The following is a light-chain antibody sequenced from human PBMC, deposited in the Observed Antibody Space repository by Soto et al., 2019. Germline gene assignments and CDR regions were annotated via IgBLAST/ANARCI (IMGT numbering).Light chain of an antibody. J-gene: IGLJ1*01. V-gene: IGLV2-14*01. Sequence: QSALTQPASVSGSPGQSITISCTGTNSDVGDSNYVSWYQHHPAKAPKLMIYEVTNRPSGVSYRFSGSKSGNTASLTISGLQAEDEADYYCCSYERSSTYVFGSGTKVTVL. CDR1: NSDVGDSNY. CDR3: CSYERSSTYV. CDR2: EVT.